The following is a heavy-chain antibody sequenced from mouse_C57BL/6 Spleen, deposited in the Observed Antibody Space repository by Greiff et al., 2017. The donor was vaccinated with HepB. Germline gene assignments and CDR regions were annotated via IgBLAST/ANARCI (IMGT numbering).Heavy chain of an antibody. CDR1: GFSLTSYG. CDR3: AAGVPFAY. V-gene: IGHV2-5*01. J-gene: IGHJ3*01. D-gene: IGHD3-3*01. Sequence: VKLMESGPGLVQPSQSLSITCTVSGFSLTSYGVHWVRQSPGKGLEWLGVIWRGGSTDYNADFMSRLSITKDNSKSQVFFKMNSLQADDTAIYYCAAGVPFAYWGQGTLVTVSA. CDR2: IWRGGST.